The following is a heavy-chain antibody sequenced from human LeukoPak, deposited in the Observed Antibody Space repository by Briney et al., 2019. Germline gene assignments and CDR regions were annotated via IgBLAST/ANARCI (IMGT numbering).Heavy chain of an antibody. CDR1: AFTFSSYW. CDR3: AKDLKGATLDY. D-gene: IGHD1-26*01. V-gene: IGHV3-30*18. Sequence: GGSLRLSCAASAFTFSSYWMHWVRQAPGKGLEWVAVISYDGSNKYYADSVKGRFTISRDNSKNTLYLQMNSLKAEDTAVYYCAKDLKGATLDYWGQGTLVTVSS. J-gene: IGHJ4*02. CDR2: ISYDGSNK.